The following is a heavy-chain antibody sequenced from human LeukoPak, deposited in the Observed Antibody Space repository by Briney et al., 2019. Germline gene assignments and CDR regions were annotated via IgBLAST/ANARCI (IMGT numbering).Heavy chain of an antibody. CDR3: VTQQGGNPAY. V-gene: IGHV3-74*01. Sequence: TGGSLRLSCAASGFTFSSNWMHWVRQAPGKGLVWVSRINEDGSTTNYADSVKGRFTISRDNAKNMLYLQVNSLRAEDTAVYYCVTQQGGNPAYWGQGTLVTVSS. D-gene: IGHD1-14*01. CDR1: GFTFSSNW. J-gene: IGHJ4*02. CDR2: INEDGSTT.